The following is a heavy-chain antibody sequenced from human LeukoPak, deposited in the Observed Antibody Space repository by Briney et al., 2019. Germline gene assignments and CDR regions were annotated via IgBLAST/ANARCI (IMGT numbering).Heavy chain of an antibody. J-gene: IGHJ3*01. CDR2: IYYSGST. CDR1: GGSISSYY. V-gene: IGHV4-59*01. Sequence: SETLSLTCTVSGGSISSYYWSWIRQPPGKGLEWIGYIYYSGSTNYNPSLKNRVTISVDTSKNQFSLKLSSVTAADTAVYYCARWPYYDNVWGQGTMVTVSS. CDR3: ARWPYYDNV. D-gene: IGHD3-22*01.